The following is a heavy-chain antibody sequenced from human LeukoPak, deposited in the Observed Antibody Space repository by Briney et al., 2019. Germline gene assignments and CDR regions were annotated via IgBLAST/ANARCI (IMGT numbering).Heavy chain of an antibody. D-gene: IGHD3-10*01. J-gene: IGHJ4*02. V-gene: IGHV4-4*07. CDR2: IYITGST. CDR1: GGSISSYY. Sequence: SETLSLTCSVSGGSISSYYWSWIRQPAGKGLEWIGRIYITGSTNYNPSLKSRVTMSVDTSKNQFSQKLSSVTAADTAVYYCARGRDGSGSYYNPYYFDYWGQGTLVTVSS. CDR3: ARGRDGSGSYYNPYYFDY.